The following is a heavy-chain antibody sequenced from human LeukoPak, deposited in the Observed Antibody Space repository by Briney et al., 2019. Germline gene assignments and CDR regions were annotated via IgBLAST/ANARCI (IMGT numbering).Heavy chain of an antibody. CDR2: IIPIFGTA. D-gene: IGHD6-6*01. Sequence: SVKVSCKASGGTFSSYAISWVRQAPGQGLEWMGGIIPIFGTANYAQKFQGRVTITTDESTSTAYMELRSLRSDDTAVYYCAHSIAARPFAFDIWGQGTMVTVSS. V-gene: IGHV1-69*05. J-gene: IGHJ3*02. CDR3: AHSIAARPFAFDI. CDR1: GGTFSSYA.